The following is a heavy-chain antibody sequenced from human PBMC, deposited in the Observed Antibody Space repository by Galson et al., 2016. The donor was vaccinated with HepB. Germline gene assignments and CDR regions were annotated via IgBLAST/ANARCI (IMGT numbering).Heavy chain of an antibody. V-gene: IGHV1-46*01. J-gene: IGHJ4*02. CDR1: GYTFTSYY. CDR3: ARDPGDGYNLPYDY. CDR2: INPRGGST. Sequence: SVKVSCKASGYTFTSYYMHWVRQAPGQGLEWMGTINPRGGSTGYAQKFQGRVTMTRDTSTSTVYMGLSSLRSEATAVYYCARDPGDGYNLPYDYWGQGTLVTVSS. D-gene: IGHD5-24*01.